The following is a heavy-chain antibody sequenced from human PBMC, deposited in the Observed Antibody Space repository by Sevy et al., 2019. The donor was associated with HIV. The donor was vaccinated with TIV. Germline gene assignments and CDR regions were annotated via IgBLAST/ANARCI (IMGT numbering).Heavy chain of an antibody. Sequence: SETLSLTCTVSGDSVTTNTYFWGWIRQPPGKGLEWLGSMSNSGSTYYNPSLKSRVTISIDTSKNQFSLRLTSVTAADTAVYYCARQWIQLSPKSKQNWFDPWGQGTLVTVSS. CDR2: MSNSGST. D-gene: IGHD5-18*01. V-gene: IGHV4-39*01. J-gene: IGHJ5*02. CDR1: GDSVTTNTYF. CDR3: ARQWIQLSPKSKQNWFDP.